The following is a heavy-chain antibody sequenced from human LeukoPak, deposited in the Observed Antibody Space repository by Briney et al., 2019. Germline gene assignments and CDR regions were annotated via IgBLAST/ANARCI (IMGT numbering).Heavy chain of an antibody. CDR1: GYTFTSYG. V-gene: IGHV1-18*01. CDR3: ARDLEGYYYGMDV. CDR2: ISAYNGNT. Sequence: ASVKVSCKASGYTFTSYGISWVRQAPGQGLEWMGWISAYNGNTNYAQKLQGRVTMTTDTSTSTAYMELRSPRSDDTAVYYCARDLEGYYYGMDVWGQGTTVTVSS. D-gene: IGHD5-24*01. J-gene: IGHJ6*02.